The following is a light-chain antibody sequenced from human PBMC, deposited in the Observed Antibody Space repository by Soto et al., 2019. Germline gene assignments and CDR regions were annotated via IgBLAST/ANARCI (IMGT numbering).Light chain of an antibody. CDR3: QQYGSSSFT. J-gene: IGKJ4*01. CDR1: QSVTTH. CDR2: GAS. V-gene: IGKV3-20*01. Sequence: IRLKKSPATLSLSQGERATITCRASQSVTTHVAWYQQKPGQAPRLIIHGASSRATGIPYRFSGSGSGTDFTLTISSLEPEDFAVYYCQQYGSSSFTFGGGSIVDVK.